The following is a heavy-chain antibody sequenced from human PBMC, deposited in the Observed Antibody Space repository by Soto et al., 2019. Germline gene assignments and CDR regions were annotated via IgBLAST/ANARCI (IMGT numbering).Heavy chain of an antibody. CDR2: ISGSGGST. Sequence: GGSLRLSCAASGFTFSSYAMSWVRQAPGKGLEWVSAISGSGGSTYYADSVKGRFTISRDNSKNTLYLQMNSLRAEDTAVYYCAKDEGSGSYYNWYFDLWGRGTLVTVSS. V-gene: IGHV3-23*01. CDR1: GFTFSSYA. J-gene: IGHJ2*01. D-gene: IGHD3-10*01. CDR3: AKDEGSGSYYNWYFDL.